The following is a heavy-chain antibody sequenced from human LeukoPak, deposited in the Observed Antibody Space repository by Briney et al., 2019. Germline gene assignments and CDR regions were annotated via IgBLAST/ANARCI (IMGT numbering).Heavy chain of an antibody. V-gene: IGHV1-2*02. CDR3: ARAGRAVGGFDY. Sequence: ASVKVSCKASGYTFSGYYMHWVRQAPGQGLEWMGWINPNSGDTNYAQKFQGRVTMTRDTSISTAYMELSRLRSDDTAVYYCARAGRAVGGFDYWGQGTLVTVSS. D-gene: IGHD1-26*01. CDR2: INPNSGDT. CDR1: GYTFSGYY. J-gene: IGHJ4*02.